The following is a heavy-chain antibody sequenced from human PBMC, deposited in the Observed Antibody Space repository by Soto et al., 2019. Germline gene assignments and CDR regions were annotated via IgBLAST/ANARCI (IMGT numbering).Heavy chain of an antibody. CDR1: GYSFTSYW. CDR2: IDPSDSYT. CDR3: ARHDGLDWGDIVVVTAMDY. D-gene: IGHD2-21*02. V-gene: IGHV5-10-1*01. Sequence: PGESLKISCKGSGYSFTSYWISWVRQMPGKGLEWMGRIDPSDSYTNYSPSFQGHVTISADKSISTAYLQWSSLKASDTAMYYCARHDGLDWGDIVVVTAMDYWGQGTLVTVS. J-gene: IGHJ4*02.